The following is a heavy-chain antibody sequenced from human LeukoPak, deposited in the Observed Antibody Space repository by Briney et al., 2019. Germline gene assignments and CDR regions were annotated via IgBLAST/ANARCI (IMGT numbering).Heavy chain of an antibody. CDR2: IYYSGST. V-gene: IGHV4-59*11. Sequence: SETLSLTCTVSGGSISSHYWSWVRQPPGKGLEWIGYIYYSGSTNYNPSLKSRVTISVDTSKNQFSLKLSSVTAADTAVYYCARVKCRGSSWSYYFDYWGQGTLVTVSS. J-gene: IGHJ4*02. CDR3: ARVKCRGSSWSYYFDY. CDR1: GGSISSHY. D-gene: IGHD6-13*01.